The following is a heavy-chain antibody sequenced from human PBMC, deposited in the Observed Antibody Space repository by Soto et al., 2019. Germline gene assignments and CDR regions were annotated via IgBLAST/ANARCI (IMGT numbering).Heavy chain of an antibody. CDR3: ARGQAAAPAMDV. CDR1: GGSISSGDYY. J-gene: IGHJ6*02. Sequence: SETLSLTCSVSGGSISSGDYYWTWIRQPPGKGLGWIGYISYSGSTFYSPSLKRRVTISVDRSKNQFSLKLSSVTAADTAVYYCARGQAAAPAMDVWGQGTKVTVSS. CDR2: ISYSGST. D-gene: IGHD6-13*01. V-gene: IGHV4-30-4*01.